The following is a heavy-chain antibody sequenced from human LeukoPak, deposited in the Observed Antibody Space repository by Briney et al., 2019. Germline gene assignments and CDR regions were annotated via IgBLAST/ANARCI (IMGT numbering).Heavy chain of an antibody. CDR1: GYTFTGYY. CDR2: INPNSGGT. D-gene: IGHD3-22*01. Sequence: VSVKVSCKASGYTFTGYYMHWVRQAPGQGLEWMGWINPNSGGTNYAQRFQGRVTMTRDTSISTAYMELSRLRSDDTAVYYCASDGELRGYPLEGWGQGTLVTVSS. J-gene: IGHJ4*02. V-gene: IGHV1-2*02. CDR3: ASDGELRGYPLEG.